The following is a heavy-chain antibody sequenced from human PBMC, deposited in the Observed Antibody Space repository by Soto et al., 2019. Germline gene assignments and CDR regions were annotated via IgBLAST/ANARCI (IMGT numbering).Heavy chain of an antibody. J-gene: IGHJ5*02. Sequence: SETLSLTCAVSGDSISSANWWNWVRQAPGKGLEWIGEIHHSGSTNYNPSLKSRVTISVDKSKNQVSLKVNSVTAADTAVYFCARASISRCVDRSCPAWFDPWGQGTLVTVSS. CDR1: GDSISSANW. V-gene: IGHV4-4*02. CDR3: ARASISRCVDRSCPAWFDP. D-gene: IGHD1-26*01. CDR2: IHHSGST.